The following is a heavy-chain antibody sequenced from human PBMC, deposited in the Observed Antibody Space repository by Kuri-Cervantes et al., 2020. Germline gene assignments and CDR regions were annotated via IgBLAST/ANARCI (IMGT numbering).Heavy chain of an antibody. D-gene: IGHD3-10*01. CDR3: AREGITMVRANWFDP. CDR2: IIPIFGTA. V-gene: IGHV1-69*13. Sequence: SVKVSCKASGGTFSSYAISWVRQAPGQGLEWMGGIIPIFGTANYARKFQGRVTITADESASTAYMELSSLRSEDTAAYYCAREGITMVRANWFDPWGQGTLVTVSS. CDR1: GGTFSSYA. J-gene: IGHJ5*02.